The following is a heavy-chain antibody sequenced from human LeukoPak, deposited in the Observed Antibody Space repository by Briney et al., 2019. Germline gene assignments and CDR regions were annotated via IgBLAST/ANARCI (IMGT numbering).Heavy chain of an antibody. D-gene: IGHD2-15*01. J-gene: IGHJ4*02. Sequence: GGSLRLSCAASGFTFTTYTMNWVRQAPGKGLEWVSSISSGSGHIYYADSMKGRFTISRDNAKSSLYLQMNSLRVEDTAVYYCARDSNVVVVVAATPGYFDYWGQGTLVTVSS. CDR3: ARDSNVVVVVAATPGYFDY. CDR2: ISSGSGHI. CDR1: GFTFTTYT. V-gene: IGHV3-21*01.